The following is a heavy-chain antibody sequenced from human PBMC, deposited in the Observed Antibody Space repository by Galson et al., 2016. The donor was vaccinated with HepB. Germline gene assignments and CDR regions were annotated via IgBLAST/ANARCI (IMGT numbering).Heavy chain of an antibody. CDR3: AKGFRSRVMHV. CDR1: GFTFSSYG. V-gene: IGHV3-30*18. Sequence: SLRLSCAASGFTFSSYGMHWVRQAPGKGLEWVAVISSEGTHKYYADSVKGRFAISRDNSTNSLYLQMNSLRAEDTAVYYCAKGFRSRVMHVWGQGTTVTVFS. D-gene: IGHD3-3*01. J-gene: IGHJ6*02. CDR2: ISSEGTHK.